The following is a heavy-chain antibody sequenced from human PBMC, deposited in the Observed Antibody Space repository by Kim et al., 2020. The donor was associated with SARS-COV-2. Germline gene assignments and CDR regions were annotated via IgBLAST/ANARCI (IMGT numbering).Heavy chain of an antibody. Sequence: GGSLRLSCAASGFTFSSYSMNWVRQAPGKGLEWVSYISSSSSTIYYADSVKGRFTISRDNAKNSLYPQMNSLRDEDTAVYYCASLNYKGWFDPWGQGTLVTVSS. CDR2: ISSSSSTI. CDR1: GFTFSSYS. J-gene: IGHJ5*02. CDR3: ASLNYKGWFDP. D-gene: IGHD1-7*01. V-gene: IGHV3-48*02.